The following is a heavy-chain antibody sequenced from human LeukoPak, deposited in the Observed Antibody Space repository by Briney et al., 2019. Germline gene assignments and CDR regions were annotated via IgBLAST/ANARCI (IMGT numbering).Heavy chain of an antibody. CDR2: IFPGDSDT. D-gene: IGHD2-15*01. J-gene: IGHJ4*02. CDR3: ASEYCSGGNCYFDY. CDR1: EYSFATYW. Sequence: ESLKISCKGSEYSFATYWIGWVRQMPGQGLEWMGIIFPGDSDTRYSPSFQGQVTISADKSISTAYLQWSSLKASDTAIYYCASEYCSGGNCYFDYWGQGTLVTVSS. V-gene: IGHV5-51*01.